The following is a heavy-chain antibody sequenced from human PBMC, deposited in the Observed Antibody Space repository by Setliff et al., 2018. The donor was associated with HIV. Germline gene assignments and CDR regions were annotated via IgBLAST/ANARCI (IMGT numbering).Heavy chain of an antibody. CDR1: GYTFTSYA. CDR3: ARPRVFDSFDV. Sequence: ASVKVSCKASGYTFTSYAMHWVRQAPGQRLEWMGWIRADNGHTDYAQKFQGRVTMTRDTSISTAYMELSRLRSDDTAVYFCARPRVFDSFDVWGQGTKVTVSS. CDR2: IRADNGHT. V-gene: IGHV1-2*02. J-gene: IGHJ3*01. D-gene: IGHD6-6*01.